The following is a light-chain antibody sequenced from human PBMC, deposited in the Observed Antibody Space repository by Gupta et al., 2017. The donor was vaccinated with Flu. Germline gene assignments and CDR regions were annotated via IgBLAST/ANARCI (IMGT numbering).Light chain of an antibody. Sequence: QSVLTQPPSVSGAPGQRVPISCTGSSSNIGAGYDVNWYQQLPGTAPKLLIYGNSNRPSGVPDRFSGSKSGTSASLAITGLQAEDEADYYCQSYDSSLSGYVFGTGTKVTVL. CDR3: QSYDSSLSGYV. V-gene: IGLV1-40*01. CDR1: SSNIGAGYD. CDR2: GNS. J-gene: IGLJ1*01.